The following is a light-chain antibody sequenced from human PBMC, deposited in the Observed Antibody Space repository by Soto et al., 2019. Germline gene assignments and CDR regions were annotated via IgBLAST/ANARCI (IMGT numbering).Light chain of an antibody. CDR2: GAS. V-gene: IGKV3-15*01. CDR3: QQYNNWPRIT. CDR1: QSVSSN. Sequence: EIVMTQSPATLSVSPGXRATLSCRASQSVSSNLAWYQQKPGQAPRLLIYGASTRATGIPARFSGSGSGTEFTLTICSLQSEDFAVYYCQQYNNWPRITFGQGTRLEIK. J-gene: IGKJ5*01.